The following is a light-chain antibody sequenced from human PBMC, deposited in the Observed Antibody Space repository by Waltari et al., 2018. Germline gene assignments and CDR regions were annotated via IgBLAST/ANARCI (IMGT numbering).Light chain of an antibody. CDR2: WAS. J-gene: IGKJ3*01. CDR1: QSVLYDFNNKNY. V-gene: IGKV4-1*01. Sequence: DIVMTQSPDSLAVSLGERANIHCKSSQSVLYDFNNKNYLGWYQKKPGQPPKLLISWASTRESGVPDRFSGSGSGTDFTLTISSLQAEDVAVYYCQQCYGLPLTFGPGTRVDIK. CDR3: QQCYGLPLT.